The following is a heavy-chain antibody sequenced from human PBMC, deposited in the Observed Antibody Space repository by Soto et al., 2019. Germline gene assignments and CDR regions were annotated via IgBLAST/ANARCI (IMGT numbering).Heavy chain of an antibody. CDR2: MYHSGST. V-gene: IGHV4-30-2*01. Sequence: PSETLSLTCAVSGGSISGGGYSWSWIRQPPGKGLEWIGYMYHSGSTYYNPSLKSRVTISIDRSKNQFSLKLSSVTAADTAVYYCAGTVGSGSRPIYYYYYGMDVWGQGTTVTVSS. CDR1: GGSISGGGYS. CDR3: AGTVGSGSRPIYYYYYGMDV. D-gene: IGHD3-10*01. J-gene: IGHJ6*02.